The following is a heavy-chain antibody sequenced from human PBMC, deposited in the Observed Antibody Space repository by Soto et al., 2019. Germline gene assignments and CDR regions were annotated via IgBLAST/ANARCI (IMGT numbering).Heavy chain of an antibody. J-gene: IGHJ4*02. CDR1: GVTFSSSW. D-gene: IGHD3-16*01. CDR3: ARDGGTLGFDY. V-gene: IGHV3-7*01. Sequence: GSLRLSCAASGVTFSSSWMTWVRQAPGKGLEWVAKINEDGSEKYYGDSVKGRFTISRDNAKNSLYLQMNSLRGEDTAVYFCARDGGTLGFDYWGQGALVTVSS. CDR2: INEDGSEK.